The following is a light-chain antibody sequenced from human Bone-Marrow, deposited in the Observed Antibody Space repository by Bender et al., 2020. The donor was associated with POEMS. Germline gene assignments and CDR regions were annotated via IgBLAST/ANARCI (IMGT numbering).Light chain of an antibody. CDR1: ALPNQY. CDR2: DDR. J-gene: IGLJ3*02. V-gene: IGLV3-21*02. Sequence: SYEVTQPPSVSVSPGDTARITCSGDALPNQYVYWYQQKPGQAPLLVVYDDRDRPSGIPERFSGSKSGNTATLTISRVEVGDEADYYCQVWDSSSDLNWVFGGGTKLTVL. CDR3: QVWDSSSDLNWV.